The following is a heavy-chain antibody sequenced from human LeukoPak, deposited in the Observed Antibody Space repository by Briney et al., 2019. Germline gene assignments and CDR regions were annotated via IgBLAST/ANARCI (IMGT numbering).Heavy chain of an antibody. Sequence: PSETLSLTCTVSGGSISSYYWSWIRQPPGKGLEWSGYIYYSGSTNYNPSLKSRVTISVDTSKNQFSLKLSSVTAADTAVYYCARRPYYYDSSGYAHFDYWGQGTLVTVSS. D-gene: IGHD3-22*01. J-gene: IGHJ4*02. V-gene: IGHV4-59*08. CDR2: IYYSGST. CDR1: GGSISSYY. CDR3: ARRPYYYDSSGYAHFDY.